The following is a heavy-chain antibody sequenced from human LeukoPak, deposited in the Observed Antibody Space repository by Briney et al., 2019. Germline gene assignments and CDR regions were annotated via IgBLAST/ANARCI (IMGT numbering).Heavy chain of an antibody. Sequence: ASVKVSCKASGYTFTSYGISSVRQAPGQGLEWVGGISAYNGNTNYAQKLQGRVTMTTDTSTSTAYMELRRLRSDDTAVYYCARRTGFGELFGAFDIWGQGTMVTVSS. D-gene: IGHD3-10*01. J-gene: IGHJ3*02. CDR3: ARRTGFGELFGAFDI. CDR1: GYTFTSYG. CDR2: ISAYNGNT. V-gene: IGHV1-18*01.